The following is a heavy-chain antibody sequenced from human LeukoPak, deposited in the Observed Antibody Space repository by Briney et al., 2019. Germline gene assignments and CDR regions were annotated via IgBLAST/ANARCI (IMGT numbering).Heavy chain of an antibody. CDR1: GYSISSGYY. J-gene: IGHJ6*02. CDR3: ARDEDSGSYYLATYYYYGMDV. CDR2: IYHSGST. D-gene: IGHD1-26*01. Sequence: SETLSLTCTVSGYSISSGYYWGWIRQPPGKGLEWIGSIYHSGSTYYNPSLKSRVTISVDTSKNQFSLKLSSVTAADTAVYYCARDEDSGSYYLATYYYYGMDVWGQGTTVTVSS. V-gene: IGHV4-38-2*02.